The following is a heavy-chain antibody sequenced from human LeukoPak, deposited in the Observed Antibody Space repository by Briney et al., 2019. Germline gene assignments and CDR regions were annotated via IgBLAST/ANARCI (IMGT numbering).Heavy chain of an antibody. CDR1: GGSISGYY. CDR3: ARLITGTTTAFDI. V-gene: IGHV4-4*07. D-gene: IGHD1-7*01. CDR2: VYTSGSA. Sequence: PSETLSLTCSVSGGSISGYYWTWIRQPAGKGLEWIGRVYTSGSAHYNPSLKTRLTMSVDTSKNQFSLKLSSVTAADTAVYYCARLITGTTTAFDIWGQGTMVTVSS. J-gene: IGHJ3*02.